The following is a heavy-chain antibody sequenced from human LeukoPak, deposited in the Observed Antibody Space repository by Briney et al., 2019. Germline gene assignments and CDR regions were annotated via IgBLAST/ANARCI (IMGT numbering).Heavy chain of an antibody. CDR1: GFSLSNARTG. D-gene: IGHD6-13*01. V-gene: IGHV2-26*01. CDR2: IFSNDEK. CDR3: ARMGYSSSWYGNYYYYYMDV. Sequence: SGPTLVNPTETLTLTCTVSGFSLSNARTGVSWIRRPPGKALEWLAHIFSNDEKSYSTSLKSRLTISKDTSKSQVVLTMTNMDPVDTATYYCARMGYSSSWYGNYYYYYMDVWGKGTTVTVSS. J-gene: IGHJ6*03.